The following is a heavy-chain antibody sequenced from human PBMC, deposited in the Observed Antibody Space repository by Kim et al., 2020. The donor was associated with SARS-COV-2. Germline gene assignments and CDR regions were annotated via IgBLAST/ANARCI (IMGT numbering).Heavy chain of an antibody. J-gene: IGHJ6*02. Sequence: GGSLRLSCAASGFTFSSYGMHWVRQAPGKGLEWVAVIWYDGSNKYYADSVKGRFTISRDNSKNTLYLQMNSLRAEDTAVYYCARGYSNYGFYYYYGMDVWGQGTTVTVSS. CDR2: IWYDGSNK. V-gene: IGHV3-33*08. CDR1: GFTFSSYG. D-gene: IGHD4-4*01. CDR3: ARGYSNYGFYYYYGMDV.